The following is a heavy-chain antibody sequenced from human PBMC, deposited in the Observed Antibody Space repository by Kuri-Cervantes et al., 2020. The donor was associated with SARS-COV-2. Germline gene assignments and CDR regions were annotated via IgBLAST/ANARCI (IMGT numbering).Heavy chain of an antibody. CDR3: ASGASYSSGWDFDY. Sequence: GESLKISCAASGFTVSGIYMSCVRQAPGKGLEWLSVIYSGGTIYYADSVKGRFTISRDNSKTTLYLQMNRLRAEDTAVYYCASGASYSSGWDFDYWGQGNLVTVSS. V-gene: IGHV3-53*01. D-gene: IGHD6-19*01. J-gene: IGHJ4*02. CDR1: GFTVSGIY. CDR2: IYSGGTI.